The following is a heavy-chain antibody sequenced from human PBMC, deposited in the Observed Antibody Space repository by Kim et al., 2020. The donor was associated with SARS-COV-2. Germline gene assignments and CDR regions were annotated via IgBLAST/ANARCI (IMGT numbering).Heavy chain of an antibody. J-gene: IGHJ6*02. CDR3: ARERTYYGMDV. CDR2: INHSGST. V-gene: IGHV4-34*01. CDR1: GGSFSGYY. Sequence: SETLSLTCAVYGGSFSGYYWSWIRQPPGKGLEWIGEINHSGSTNYNPSLKSRVTISVDTSKNQFSLKLSSVTAADTAVYYCARERTYYGMDVWGQGTTVTVSS.